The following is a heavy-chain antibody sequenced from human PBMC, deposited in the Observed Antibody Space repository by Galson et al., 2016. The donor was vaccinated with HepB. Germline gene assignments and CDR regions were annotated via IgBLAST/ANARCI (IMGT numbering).Heavy chain of an antibody. V-gene: IGHV3-23*01. CDR1: GFTFSRYA. D-gene: IGHD3-16*02. J-gene: IGHJ4*02. Sequence: SLRLSCAASGFTFSRYAMTWVRQAPGKGLEWVSGLSGSGAHTYYADSVKGRFTISRDNSENTLYLKMNSLRVEDTAVYYCAKDYVGGSYLLTQFDYWGQGTLVTVSS. CDR2: LSGSGAHT. CDR3: AKDYVGGSYLLTQFDY.